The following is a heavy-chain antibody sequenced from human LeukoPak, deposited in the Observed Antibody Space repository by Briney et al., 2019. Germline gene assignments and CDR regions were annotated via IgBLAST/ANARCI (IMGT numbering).Heavy chain of an antibody. Sequence: GGSLRLSCAASGFTFSTYWMHWVRQAPGKGLVWVSGLNSDGSITGYVDSVKGRFTISRDNAKNTLYLQMNSLRAEDTAVYYCARGPSGYHNTGGQGTLVTVSS. CDR2: LNSDGSIT. J-gene: IGHJ4*02. CDR3: ARGPSGYHNT. D-gene: IGHD5-12*01. CDR1: GFTFSTYW. V-gene: IGHV3-74*01.